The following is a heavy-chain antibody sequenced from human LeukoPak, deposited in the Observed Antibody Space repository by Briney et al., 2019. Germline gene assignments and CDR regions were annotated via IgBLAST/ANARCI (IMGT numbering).Heavy chain of an antibody. V-gene: IGHV3-23*01. CDR2: ISNNGGYT. CDR1: GFTFSSSA. J-gene: IGHJ4*02. Sequence: PPGGSLRLSGAASGFTFSSSAMSWVRQAPGKWLEWVSAISNNGGYTYYADSVQGRFTISRDNSKSTLCLQMNNLRAEDTAVYYCAKQLGYCSDGSCYFPYWGQGTLVTVSS. CDR3: AKQLGYCSDGSCYFPY. D-gene: IGHD2-15*01.